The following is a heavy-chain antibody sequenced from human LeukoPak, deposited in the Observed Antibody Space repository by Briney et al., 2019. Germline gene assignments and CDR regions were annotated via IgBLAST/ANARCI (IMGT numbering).Heavy chain of an antibody. CDR3: AREYDSGSYNGWYSDL. CDR1: GGSISSYY. J-gene: IGHJ2*01. V-gene: IGHV4-4*07. CDR2: IYTSGST. D-gene: IGHD1-26*01. Sequence: SETLSLTCTVSGGSISSYYWSWIRQPAGKGLEWIGRIYTSGSTNYNPSLKSRVTMSVDTSKNQFSLKLSSVTAADTAVYYCAREYDSGSYNGWYSDLWGRGTLVTVSS.